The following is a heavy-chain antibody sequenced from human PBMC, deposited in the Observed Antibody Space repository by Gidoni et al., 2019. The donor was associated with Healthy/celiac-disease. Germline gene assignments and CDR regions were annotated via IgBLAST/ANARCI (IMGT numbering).Heavy chain of an antibody. CDR1: GFTFSRYS. J-gene: IGHJ4*02. CDR3: ARDQFPQLVPRPFDY. CDR2: ISSSSSSI. V-gene: IGHV3-21*01. Sequence: EVKLVESGGVLGKPGGARSLSWAPSGFTFSRYSMNWVRQAHWQGLVLGYSISSSSSSIYYADSVTGRFTISRDNAQNSLYLQMNSLRAEDTAVYYCARDQFPQLVPRPFDYWGQGTLVTVSS. D-gene: IGHD6-13*01.